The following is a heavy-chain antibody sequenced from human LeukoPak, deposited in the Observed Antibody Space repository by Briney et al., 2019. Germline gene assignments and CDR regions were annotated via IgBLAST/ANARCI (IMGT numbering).Heavy chain of an antibody. J-gene: IGHJ5*02. CDR3: ARAGSESFFGSGNWFDP. Sequence: SETLSLTCTVSGGSISSYYWSWIRQPPEKGLEWIGYIYYSGSTNYNPSLKSRVTISVDTSKNQFSLKLSSVTAADTAVYYCARAGSESFFGSGNWFDPWGQGTLVTVSS. V-gene: IGHV4-59*01. CDR1: GGSISSYY. CDR2: IYYSGST. D-gene: IGHD3-10*01.